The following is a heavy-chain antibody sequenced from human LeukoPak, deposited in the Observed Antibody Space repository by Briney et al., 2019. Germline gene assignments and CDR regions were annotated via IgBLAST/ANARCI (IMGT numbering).Heavy chain of an antibody. CDR1: GFTFSRHN. V-gene: IGHV3-21*01. J-gene: IGHJ4*02. CDR3: AKRGTGYDSSGYYCSSY. Sequence: GGSLRLSCAASGFTFSRHNMNWVRQAPGKGLEWVSSISSSSSYIYYADSVKGRFTISRDNARNSLYLQMNSLRAEDTAVYYCAKRGTGYDSSGYYCSSYWGQGTLVTVSS. CDR2: ISSSSSYI. D-gene: IGHD3-22*01.